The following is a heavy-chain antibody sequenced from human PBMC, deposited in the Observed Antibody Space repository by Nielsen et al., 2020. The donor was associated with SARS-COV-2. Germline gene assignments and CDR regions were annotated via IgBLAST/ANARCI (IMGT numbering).Heavy chain of an antibody. Sequence: ASVKVSCKASGYTFTSYGITWVRQAPGQGLEWMGWISAYNGNTNYAQKFQGRVTMTTDTSTTTAYMELRSLRSDDTAVYYCARVRITMIVVVDAFDIWGQGTMVTVSS. CDR2: ISAYNGNT. V-gene: IGHV1-18*01. J-gene: IGHJ3*02. CDR1: GYTFTSYG. D-gene: IGHD3-22*01. CDR3: ARVRITMIVVVDAFDI.